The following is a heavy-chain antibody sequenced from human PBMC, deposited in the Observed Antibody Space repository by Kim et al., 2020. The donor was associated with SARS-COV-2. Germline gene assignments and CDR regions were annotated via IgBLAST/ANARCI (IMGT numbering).Heavy chain of an antibody. CDR3: LGGFYFDY. Sequence: ASVKVSCKTSGHFFTRDSIHWVRQAPGQGLEWMGGIDCGNGNTIYSQKFQGRVTFTTDTSASTAYMELSFLSSEDSAVYYCLGGFYFDYWGPGTLVTVSS. V-gene: IGHV1-3*01. D-gene: IGHD3-16*01. J-gene: IGHJ4*02. CDR1: GHFFTRDS. CDR2: IDCGNGNT.